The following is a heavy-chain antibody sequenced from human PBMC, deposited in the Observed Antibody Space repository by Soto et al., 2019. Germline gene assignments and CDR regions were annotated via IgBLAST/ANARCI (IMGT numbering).Heavy chain of an antibody. V-gene: IGHV3-30-3*01. J-gene: IGHJ4*02. Sequence: WGSLRLSCAASGFTFSSYAMRWFRQSPGKGLEWVAVISYDGSNKYYADSVKGRFTISRDNSKNTLYLQMNSLRAEDTAVYYCARWGGYDSPLDYWGQGTLVTVSS. CDR3: ARWGGYDSPLDY. D-gene: IGHD5-12*01. CDR1: GFTFSSYA. CDR2: ISYDGSNK.